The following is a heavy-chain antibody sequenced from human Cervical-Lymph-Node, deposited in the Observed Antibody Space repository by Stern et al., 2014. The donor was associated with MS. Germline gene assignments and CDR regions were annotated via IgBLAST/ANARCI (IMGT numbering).Heavy chain of an antibody. J-gene: IGHJ4*02. Sequence: QDQLAESGGAVVQPGRPLRLSCAASGFTFSSYGMHLVRQAPGKGLEWLTVISYDGNHKYYAASVKGRFTISRDNSKNTLHLQMDSVTPDDTAIYYCARDYEDTSMLFDHWGQGTLVTVSS. CDR2: ISYDGNHK. CDR3: ARDYEDTSMLFDH. CDR1: GFTFSSYG. V-gene: IGHV3-30*03. D-gene: IGHD2-8*01.